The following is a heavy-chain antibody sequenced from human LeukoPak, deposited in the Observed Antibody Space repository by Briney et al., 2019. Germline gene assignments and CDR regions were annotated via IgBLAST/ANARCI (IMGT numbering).Heavy chain of an antibody. V-gene: IGHV3-48*03. D-gene: IGHD6-19*01. CDR1: GFTFSSYE. CDR2: ISSSGSTI. Sequence: GGSLRLSCAASGFTFSSYEMNWVRQAPGKGLEWVSYISSSGSTIYYADSVKGRFTISRDNAKNSLYLQMNSLRAEDTAVYYCARDGGPQWLVQTFDCWGQGTLVTVSS. CDR3: ARDGGPQWLVQTFDC. J-gene: IGHJ4*02.